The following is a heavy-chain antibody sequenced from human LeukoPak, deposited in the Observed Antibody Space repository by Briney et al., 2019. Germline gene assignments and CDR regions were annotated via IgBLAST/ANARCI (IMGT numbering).Heavy chain of an antibody. D-gene: IGHD5-12*01. CDR2: IRYDGSNK. CDR1: GFTFSNYL. Sequence: PGGSLRLSCVGSGFTFSNYLMNWVRQAPGKGLEWVAFIRYDGSNKYYADSVKGRFTISRDNSKNTLYLQMNSLRAEDTAVYYCAKCVAIPHYYYMDVWGKGTTVTVSS. CDR3: AKCVAIPHYYYMDV. J-gene: IGHJ6*03. V-gene: IGHV3-30*02.